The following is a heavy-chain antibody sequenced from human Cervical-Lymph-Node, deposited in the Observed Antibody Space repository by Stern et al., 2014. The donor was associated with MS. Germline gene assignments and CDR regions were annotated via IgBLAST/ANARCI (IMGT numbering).Heavy chain of an antibody. CDR3: AREPYNYDGDGYLDH. V-gene: IGHV3-30-3*01. D-gene: IGHD3-22*01. J-gene: IGHJ4*02. CDR2: ILHDGSNE. CDR1: GFNFISYS. Sequence: VQLVESGGGVVQPGRSLRLSCAASGFNFISYSMYWVRQAPGKGLEWVAVILHDGSNEYYADSVKGRFNISRDNSKNTVSLQMHSLRVEDTAVYYCAREPYNYDGDGYLDHGAQGTLATVPS.